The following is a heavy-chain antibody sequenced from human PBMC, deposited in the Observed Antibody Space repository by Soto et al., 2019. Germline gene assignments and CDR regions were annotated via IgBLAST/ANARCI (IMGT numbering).Heavy chain of an antibody. D-gene: IGHD6-13*01. V-gene: IGHV4-34*01. J-gene: IGHJ4*02. Sequence: SETLSLTCAVYGGSFSGYYWSWIRQPPGKGLEWIGEINHSGSTNYNPSLKSRVTISVDTSKNQFSLKLSSVTAADTAVYYCARTRIQYSSSWYFDYWGQGTLVTVSS. CDR2: INHSGST. CDR1: GGSFSGYY. CDR3: ARTRIQYSSSWYFDY.